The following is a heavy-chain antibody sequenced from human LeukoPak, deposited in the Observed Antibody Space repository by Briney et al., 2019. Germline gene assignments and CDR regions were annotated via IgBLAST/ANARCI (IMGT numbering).Heavy chain of an antibody. J-gene: IGHJ4*02. CDR1: GGTFRSYA. CDR2: IIPILSIA. D-gene: IGHD2-15*01. CDR3: ARTPIVVVVAATPTQKPYFDY. Sequence: SVKVSCKASGGTFRSYAISWVRQAAGQGLEWMGRIIPILSIANYAQKFQARVTITADKSTSTAYMELSSLRSEDTAVYYCARTPIVVVVAATPTQKPYFDYWGQGTLVTVSS. V-gene: IGHV1-69*04.